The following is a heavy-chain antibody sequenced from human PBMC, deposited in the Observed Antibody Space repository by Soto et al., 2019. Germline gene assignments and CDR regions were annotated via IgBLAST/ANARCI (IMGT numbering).Heavy chain of an antibody. CDR2: INHSGST. J-gene: IGHJ6*02. V-gene: IGHV4-34*01. Sequence: QVQLQQWGAGLLKPSETLSLTCAVYGGSFSGYYWSWIRQPPGKGLEWIGEINHSGSTNYNPSLKSRVSISVDTSKNQFSLKLSSVTAADTAVYYCARGWGYSSSLYPPDYYYGMDVWGQGTTVTVSS. CDR1: GGSFSGYY. CDR3: ARGWGYSSSLYPPDYYYGMDV. D-gene: IGHD6-13*01.